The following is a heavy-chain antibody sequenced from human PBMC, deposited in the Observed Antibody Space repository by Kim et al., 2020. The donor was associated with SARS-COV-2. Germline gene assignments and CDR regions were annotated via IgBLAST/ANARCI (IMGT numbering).Heavy chain of an antibody. Sequence: SETLSLTCAVYGGSLKDFYLSWIRQSPVKGLEWIGEIHPFGSIHYNPSLQSRVAISMDTSKNQFYLTVTSLTAADTAFYFCARGQDTSKTGLWGQGTQVT. J-gene: IGHJ4*02. V-gene: IGHV4-34*01. CDR2: IHPFGSI. D-gene: IGHD3-10*01. CDR1: GGSLKDFY. CDR3: ARGQDTSKTGL.